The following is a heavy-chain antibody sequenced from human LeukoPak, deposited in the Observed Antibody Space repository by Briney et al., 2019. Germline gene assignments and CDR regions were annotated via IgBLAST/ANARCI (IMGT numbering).Heavy chain of an antibody. CDR2: IIPIFGTA. CDR1: GGTFSSYA. CDR3: ARTPIVVVPAEPYYFDY. J-gene: IGHJ4*02. V-gene: IGHV1-69*06. Sequence: SVKVSCKASGGTFSSYAISWVRQAPGQGPEWMGGIIPIFGTANYAQKFQGRVTITADKSTSTAYMELSSLRSEDTAVYYCARTPIVVVPAEPYYFDYWGQGTLVAVSS. D-gene: IGHD2-2*01.